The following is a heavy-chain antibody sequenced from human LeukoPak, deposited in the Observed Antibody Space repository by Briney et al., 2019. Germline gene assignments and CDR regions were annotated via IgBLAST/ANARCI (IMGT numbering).Heavy chain of an antibody. J-gene: IGHJ4*02. Sequence: GGSLRLSCTASGFPFQSYWMNWVRQAPGKGLELVANINADGSDKYFMDSVKGRFSISRDNANNRLYLQMTSLRAEDTAVYYCMPGRGYWGQGTLVAVSS. CDR2: INADGSDK. D-gene: IGHD2-8*02. CDR1: GFPFQSYW. CDR3: MPGRGY. V-gene: IGHV3-7*01.